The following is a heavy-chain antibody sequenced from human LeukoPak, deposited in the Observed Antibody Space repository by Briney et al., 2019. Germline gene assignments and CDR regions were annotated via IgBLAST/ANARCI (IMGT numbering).Heavy chain of an antibody. Sequence: SSETLSLTCTVSGGPISSYYWSWIRQPPGKGLEWIGYIYYSGSTNYNPSLKSRVTISVDTSKNQFSLKLSSVTAADTAVYYCARMNYDFWSGFDYWGQGTLVTVSS. J-gene: IGHJ4*02. D-gene: IGHD3-3*01. CDR2: IYYSGST. CDR1: GGPISSYY. CDR3: ARMNYDFWSGFDY. V-gene: IGHV4-59*01.